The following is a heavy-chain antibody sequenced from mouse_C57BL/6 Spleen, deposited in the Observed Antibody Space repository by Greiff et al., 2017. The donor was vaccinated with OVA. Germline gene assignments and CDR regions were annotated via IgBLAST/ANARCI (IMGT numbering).Heavy chain of an antibody. J-gene: IGHJ2*01. CDR2: IYPRSGNT. V-gene: IGHV1-81*01. CDR3: ARYYGSSYDYFDY. CDR1: GYTFTSYG. Sequence: VQLQQSGVELARPGASVKLSCKASGYTFTSYGISWVKQRPGQGLEWIGEIYPRSGNTYYNEKFKGKATLTADKSSSTAYMELRSLTSEDSAVYFCARYYGSSYDYFDYWGQGTTLTVSS. D-gene: IGHD1-1*01.